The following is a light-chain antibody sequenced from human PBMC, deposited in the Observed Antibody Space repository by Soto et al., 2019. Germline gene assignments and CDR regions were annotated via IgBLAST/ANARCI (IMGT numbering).Light chain of an antibody. CDR1: SSDVGGYNY. CDR2: EVS. CDR3: SSYAGSDNLL. Sequence: QSALTQPPSASGSPGQSVTISCTGTSSDVGGYNYVSWYQQHPGKAPKLMIYEVSKRPSGVPDRFSGSKSGNTASLTVSGLQDADEADYYGSSYAGSDNLLFGGGTKLTVL. J-gene: IGLJ2*01. V-gene: IGLV2-8*01.